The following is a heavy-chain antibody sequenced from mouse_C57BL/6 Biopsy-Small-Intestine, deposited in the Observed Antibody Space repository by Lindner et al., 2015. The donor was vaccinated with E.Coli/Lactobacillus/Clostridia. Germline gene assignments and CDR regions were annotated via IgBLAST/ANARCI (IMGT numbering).Heavy chain of an antibody. V-gene: IGHV1-53*01. J-gene: IGHJ4*01. Sequence: SVKVSCKASGYTFTNYYLHWVRQAPGQGLEWMGIINPSGGGANYAQSFQGRVTMARDTSTDTVYVELSNLRSEDTAVYYCARGRGIGGYIWFDSWGQGTLVTVSS. CDR3: ARGRGIGGYIWFDS. D-gene: IGHD2-2*01. CDR2: INPSGGGA. CDR1: GYTFTNYY.